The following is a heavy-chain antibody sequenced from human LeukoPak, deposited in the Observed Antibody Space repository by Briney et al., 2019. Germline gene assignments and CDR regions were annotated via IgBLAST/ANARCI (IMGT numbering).Heavy chain of an antibody. CDR3: AKDPTSAVPYYMDV. J-gene: IGHJ6*03. Sequence: GGSLRLSCAASGFTFSDYYMSWVRQAPGKGLEWVSAISGSGGSTYYADSVKGRFTISIDNSKNTLYLQMNSLRAEDTAVYYCAKDPTSAVPYYMDVWGKGTTVTVSS. V-gene: IGHV3-23*01. D-gene: IGHD6-19*01. CDR1: GFTFSDYY. CDR2: ISGSGGST.